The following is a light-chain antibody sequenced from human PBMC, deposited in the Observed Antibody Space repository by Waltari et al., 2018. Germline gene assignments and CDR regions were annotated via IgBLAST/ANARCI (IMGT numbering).Light chain of an antibody. Sequence: QSALTQPASVSGSPGQLITISCTGTSSDVGGYNYVSWYQQHPAKAPKLMSYDVSKRPSGVSNRFSGSKSGNTASLTISGLQAEDEADYYCSSYTSSGTLRVFGGGTKLTVL. CDR2: DVS. J-gene: IGLJ2*01. CDR3: SSYTSSGTLRV. CDR1: SSDVGGYNY. V-gene: IGLV2-14*03.